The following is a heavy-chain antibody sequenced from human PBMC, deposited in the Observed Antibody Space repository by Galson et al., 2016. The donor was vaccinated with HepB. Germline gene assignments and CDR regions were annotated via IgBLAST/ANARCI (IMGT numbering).Heavy chain of an antibody. D-gene: IGHD3-10*01. V-gene: IGHV1-46*01. Sequence: SVKVSCKASGYTFINYYMHWVRQAPGQGLEWMGIGNPRTGSTSYAQKFQDRVTVTRDTSTSTVYMELSSLRSEDTAVYYCAGDRGSHSLKGYGMDVWGQGTTVTGSS. CDR3: AGDRGSHSLKGYGMDV. J-gene: IGHJ6*02. CDR1: GYTFINYY. CDR2: GNPRTGST.